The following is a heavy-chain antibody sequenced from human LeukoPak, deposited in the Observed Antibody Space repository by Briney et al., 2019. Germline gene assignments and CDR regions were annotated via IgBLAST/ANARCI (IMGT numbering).Heavy chain of an antibody. V-gene: IGHV3-21*01. D-gene: IGHD5-18*01. CDR2: ISSSSSYI. CDR3: VRGAYNYGYIFDF. CDR1: EFTFSSYW. J-gene: IGHJ4*02. Sequence: PGGSLRLSCAASEFTFSSYWMSWVRQAPGKGLEWVSSISSSSSYIYYADSVKGRFTISRDNAKNSLYLQMNSLRAEDTAVYSCVRGAYNYGYIFDFWGQGTLVTVSS.